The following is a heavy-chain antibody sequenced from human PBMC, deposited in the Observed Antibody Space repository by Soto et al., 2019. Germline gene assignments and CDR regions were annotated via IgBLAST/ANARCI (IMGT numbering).Heavy chain of an antibody. V-gene: IGHV3-48*01. Sequence: EVQLVESGGGLVQPGGSLRLSCAASGFTFSSYSMNWVRQAPGKGLEWVSYISSSSSTIYYADSVKGRFTISRDNAKNSLYLQMNSLRAEDTAVYYCARMIVAFDIWGQGTMVTVSS. CDR1: GFTFSSYS. D-gene: IGHD2-21*01. CDR3: ARMIVAFDI. J-gene: IGHJ3*02. CDR2: ISSSSSTI.